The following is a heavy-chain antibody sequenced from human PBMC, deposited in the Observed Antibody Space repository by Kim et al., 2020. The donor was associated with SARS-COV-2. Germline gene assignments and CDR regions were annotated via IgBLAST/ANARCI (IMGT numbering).Heavy chain of an antibody. Sequence: GGSLRLSCAAAGFTFSDFYMSWVRQAPGKGLELVSYISSTSVYTYYAASVKGRFTISRDNAKNLLYLQMNSLRAEDTAVFYCARGPWGLYGSFDYWGQGTLLPVSS. CDR1: GFTFSDFY. V-gene: IGHV3-11*06. D-gene: IGHD4-17*01. CDR3: ARGPWGLYGSFDY. CDR2: ISSTSVYT. J-gene: IGHJ4*02.